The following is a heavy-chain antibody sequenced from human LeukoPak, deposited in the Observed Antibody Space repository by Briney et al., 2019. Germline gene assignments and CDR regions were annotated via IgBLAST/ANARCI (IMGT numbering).Heavy chain of an antibody. V-gene: IGHV3-30*04. Sequence: PGGSLRLSCVASGFTFSSYAMHWVRQAPGKGLEWVAVISYDGSNKYYADSVKGRFTISRDNSKNTLYLQMNSLRAEDTAVYYCASWSAAGDFDYWGQGTLVTVSS. CDR1: GFTFSSYA. CDR2: ISYDGSNK. D-gene: IGHD6-13*01. J-gene: IGHJ4*02. CDR3: ASWSAAGDFDY.